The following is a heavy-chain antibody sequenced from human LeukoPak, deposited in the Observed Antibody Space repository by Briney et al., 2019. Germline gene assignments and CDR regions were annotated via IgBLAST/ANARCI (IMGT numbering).Heavy chain of an antibody. D-gene: IGHD2-15*01. V-gene: IGHV4-34*01. Sequence: SETLSLTCAVYGGSFSGYYWSWIRQPPGKGLEWIGEINHSGSTNYNPSLKSRVTISVDTSKNQFSLKLSSVTAADTAVYYCAREAANNAFDIWGQGTMVTVSS. CDR1: GGSFSGYY. CDR3: AREAANNAFDI. J-gene: IGHJ3*02. CDR2: INHSGST.